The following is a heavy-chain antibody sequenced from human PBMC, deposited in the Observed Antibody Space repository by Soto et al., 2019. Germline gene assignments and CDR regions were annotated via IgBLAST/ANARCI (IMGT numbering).Heavy chain of an antibody. J-gene: IGHJ6*03. CDR2: ISGFNGNT. CDR3: ARDRGVAPPVAGNTHYYYFMDV. V-gene: IGHV1-18*01. Sequence: QDQLVQSGAEVKKPGASVTVSCKASGYSFTNYGITWVRQAPGQGLEWMGWISGFNGNTHYAQKLQGRVTMSTEASPSTACMELGSLRSGDRGVYYCARDRGVAPPVAGNTHYYYFMDVWGKGTKVTVSS. D-gene: IGHD6-19*01. CDR1: GYSFTNYG.